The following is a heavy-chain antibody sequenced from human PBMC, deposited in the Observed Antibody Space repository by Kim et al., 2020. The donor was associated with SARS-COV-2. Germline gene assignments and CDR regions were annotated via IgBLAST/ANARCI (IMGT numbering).Heavy chain of an antibody. V-gene: IGHV3-73*01. CDR1: VFTFSDSA. D-gene: IGHD3-3*02. J-gene: IGHJ3*02. Sequence: GGSLRLSCAASVFTFSDSAIHWVRQASGQGLEWVGRIRSKANTYASAYAASVKGRFTISRDESTNTAYLQMNSLKTECTAVYFCTRVPGMPLAFWDAFDIWGQGTMVTVSS. CDR3: TRVPGMPLAFWDAFDI. CDR2: IRSKANTYAS.